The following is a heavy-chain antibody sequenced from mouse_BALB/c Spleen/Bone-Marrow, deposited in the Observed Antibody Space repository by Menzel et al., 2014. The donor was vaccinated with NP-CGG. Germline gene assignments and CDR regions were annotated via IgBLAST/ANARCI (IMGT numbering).Heavy chain of an antibody. CDR2: ILPGSGTA. CDR1: GYTFSNYW. Sequence: QVQLKQSGAELMKPGASVKISCKATGYTFSNYWIDWVKQRPGHGLEWIGEILPGSGTANYNEKFKGKATFTADTSSNTAYKQLSSLTSEDSALYYCARASVVPYYFDFWGQGTTLTVSS. D-gene: IGHD1-1*01. V-gene: IGHV1-9*01. CDR3: ARASVVPYYFDF. J-gene: IGHJ2*01.